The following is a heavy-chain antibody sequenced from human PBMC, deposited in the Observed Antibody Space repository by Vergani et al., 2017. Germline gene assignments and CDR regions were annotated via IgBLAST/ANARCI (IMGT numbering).Heavy chain of an antibody. CDR1: GFTFSSYG. J-gene: IGHJ6*03. Sequence: QVQLVESGGGVVQPGRSLRLSCAASGFTFSSYGMHWVRQAPGKGLEWVAVISYDGSNKYYADSVKGRFTISRDNSKNTLYLQMNSLRAEDTALYYCAKDDRVTMVRGVIRTRGYYYYLDVWGKGTTVTVSS. CDR2: ISYDGSNK. V-gene: IGHV3-30*18. D-gene: IGHD3-10*01. CDR3: AKDDRVTMVRGVIRTRGYYYYLDV.